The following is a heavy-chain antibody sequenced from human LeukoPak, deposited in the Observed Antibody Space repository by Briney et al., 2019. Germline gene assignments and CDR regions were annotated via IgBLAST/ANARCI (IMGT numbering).Heavy chain of an antibody. V-gene: IGHV3-30*04. CDR1: GFTFSAYV. CDR2: ISNDGNEK. D-gene: IGHD2-8*02. CDR3: ARDGGYTGGWTYGAGDY. Sequence: GGSLRLSCAASGFTFSAYVMHWVRQAPGKGLECVAVISNDGNEKYYAGSVKGGFSISRDNSKNTLYLQMSSLRTEDTAVYYCARDGGYTGGWTYGAGDYWGQGTLVTVSS. J-gene: IGHJ4*01.